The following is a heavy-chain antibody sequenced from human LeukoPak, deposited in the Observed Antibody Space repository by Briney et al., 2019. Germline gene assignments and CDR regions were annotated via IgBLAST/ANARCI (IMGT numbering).Heavy chain of an antibody. CDR2: IYHSGST. CDR3: ARHNTYYYDSRGYGPSPYFDY. Sequence: ASETLSLTCTVCGYSISSGYYWGWIRQPPGKGLEWIGSIYHSGSTYYNPSLKSRVTISVDTSKNQFSLKLSSVTAADTAVYYCARHNTYYYDSRGYGPSPYFDYCGQGTLVTVSS. D-gene: IGHD3-22*01. V-gene: IGHV4-38-2*02. J-gene: IGHJ4*02. CDR1: GYSISSGYY.